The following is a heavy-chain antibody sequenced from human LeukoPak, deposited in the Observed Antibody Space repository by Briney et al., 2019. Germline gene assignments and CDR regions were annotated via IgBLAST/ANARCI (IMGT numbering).Heavy chain of an antibody. CDR3: AKGLSGSYTDGFDI. J-gene: IGHJ3*02. V-gene: IGHV3-30*02. Sequence: GGSLRLSCAASGVTISCCGMHWVRQAPGKGLEWLAFIRYDGGNQYYADSVKGRFTISRDNYKNTLSLQMNSLRAEDTALYYCAKGLSGSYTDGFDIWGQGTMVTVSS. D-gene: IGHD1-26*01. CDR2: IRYDGGNQ. CDR1: GVTISCCG.